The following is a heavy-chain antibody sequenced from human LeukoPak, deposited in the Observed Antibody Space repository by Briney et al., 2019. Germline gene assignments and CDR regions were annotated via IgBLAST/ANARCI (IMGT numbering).Heavy chain of an antibody. J-gene: IGHJ4*02. CDR3: ARDWSNDY. CDR1: GFTFSSYS. V-gene: IGHV3-48*01. CDR2: ISSSSSTI. Sequence: GGSLRLSCAASGFTFSSYSMNWVRQAPGKGLKWVSYISSSSSTIYYADSVKGRFTISRDNAKNSLYLQMNSLRAEDTAVYYCARDWSNDYWGQGTLVTVSS. D-gene: IGHD5/OR15-5a*01.